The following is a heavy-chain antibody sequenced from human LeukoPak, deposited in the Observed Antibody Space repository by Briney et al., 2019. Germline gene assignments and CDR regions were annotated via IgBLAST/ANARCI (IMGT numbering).Heavy chain of an antibody. CDR1: GYTFTSYG. CDR2: ISAYNGNT. V-gene: IGHV1-18*01. D-gene: IGHD6-19*01. CDR3: ARAGGIAVAVSYFDY. J-gene: IGHJ4*02. Sequence: GASVTVSFKASGYTFTSYGISWVRQAPGQGLEWMGWISAYNGNTNYAQKLQGRVTMTTDTSTSTAYMELRSLRSDDTAVYYCARAGGIAVAVSYFDYWGQGTLVTVSS.